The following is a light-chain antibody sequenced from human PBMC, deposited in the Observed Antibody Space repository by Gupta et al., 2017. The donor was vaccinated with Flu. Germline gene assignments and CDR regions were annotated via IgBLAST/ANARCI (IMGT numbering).Light chain of an antibody. CDR1: QGISNY. CDR3: QKYNSAPRT. V-gene: IGKV1-27*01. Sequence: PSSLSASVGDRVTITCRASQGISNYLAWYQQKPGKGPKLLIYAASTLQSGVPSSFSGSDSGTDFTLTIGSLQPEDVATYYCQKYNSAPRTFGQGTRVDMK. CDR2: AAS. J-gene: IGKJ1*01.